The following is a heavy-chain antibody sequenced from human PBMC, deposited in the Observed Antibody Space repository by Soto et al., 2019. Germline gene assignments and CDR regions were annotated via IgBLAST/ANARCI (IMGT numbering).Heavy chain of an antibody. D-gene: IGHD6-13*01. V-gene: IGHV3-30*09. CDR3: ARDPYRSSWEYFQD. Sequence: QMQLVESGGGVVQPGRSLRLSCAASGFDFTSHAMHWVRQAPGKGLEWVAVISYDGGNKHYADSLRGRLVISRDNSKNTVYLQLNSLRPEDTAVYYCARDPYRSSWEYFQDWGQGTLVTVSS. J-gene: IGHJ1*01. CDR2: ISYDGGNK. CDR1: GFDFTSHA.